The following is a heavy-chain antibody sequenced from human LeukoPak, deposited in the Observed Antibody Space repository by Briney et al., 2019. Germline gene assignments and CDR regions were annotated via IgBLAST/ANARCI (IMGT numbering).Heavy chain of an antibody. CDR1: GYTFTNFD. J-gene: IGHJ3*02. D-gene: IGHD3-3*01. CDR2: ISAYNGNT. CDR3: ARVWGYYDFWSGYGYAFDS. V-gene: IGHV1-18*01. Sequence: ASVKVSCKASGYTFTNFDINWVRQAPGQGLEWMGWISAYNGNTNYAQKLQGRVTMTTDTSTSTAYMELRSLRSDDTAVYYCARVWGYYDFWSGYGYAFDSWGQGTMVTVSS.